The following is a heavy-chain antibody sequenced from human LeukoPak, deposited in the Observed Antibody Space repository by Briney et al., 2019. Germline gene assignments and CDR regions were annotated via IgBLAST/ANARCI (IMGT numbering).Heavy chain of an antibody. J-gene: IGHJ3*02. CDR3: TEYRGGAFDI. CDR2: IYYSGST. Sequence: SQTLSLTCTVSGGSISSGGYYWGWLRQHPGTGLEWIGYIYYSGSTYYNPSLKSRVTISVDTSKNQFSLKLSSVTAADTAVYYCTEYRGGAFDIWGQGTMVTVSS. D-gene: IGHD2-2*01. V-gene: IGHV4-31*03. CDR1: GGSISSGGYY.